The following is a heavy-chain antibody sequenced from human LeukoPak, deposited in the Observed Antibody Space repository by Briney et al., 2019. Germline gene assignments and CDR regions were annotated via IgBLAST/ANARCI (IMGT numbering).Heavy chain of an antibody. D-gene: IGHD3-22*01. V-gene: IGHV4-38-2*02. CDR1: GYSISSGYY. CDR3: ARQSDYDIDTSHYMDV. Sequence: SETLSLTCTVSGYSISSGYYWGWIRQPPGKGLEWIGSIYHSGSTYYNPSLKSRVSISVDVSKNQFSLKLTSVLAADTADYFCARQSDYDIDTSHYMDVWGKGTTVTVSS. J-gene: IGHJ6*03. CDR2: IYHSGST.